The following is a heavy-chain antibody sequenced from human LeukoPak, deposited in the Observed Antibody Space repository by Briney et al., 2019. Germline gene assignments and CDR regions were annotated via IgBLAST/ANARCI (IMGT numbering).Heavy chain of an antibody. V-gene: IGHV3-30*04. Sequence: GGSLRLACTTTGFTSSIYSMHWVRQAPGKGLEWVAVMSYDGVDEYYADSVKGRFTIFRDNSKDTLYLQLNALTADDTAVYYCATESAGATRRFEHWGQGTLVTVSS. CDR1: GFTSSIYS. CDR3: ATESAGATRRFEH. CDR2: MSYDGVDE. D-gene: IGHD1-26*01. J-gene: IGHJ4*02.